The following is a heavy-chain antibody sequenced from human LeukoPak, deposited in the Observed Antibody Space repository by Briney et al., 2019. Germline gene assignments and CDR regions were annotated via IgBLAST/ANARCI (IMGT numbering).Heavy chain of an antibody. V-gene: IGHV4-30-4*01. CDR2: IYYSGST. Sequence: SQTLSLTCTVSGGSISSGDYYWSWIRQPPGKGLEWIGYIYYSGSTYYNPSLMSRLTISVDTSKNQFSLKLSSVTAADTAVYYCARDHVELGSGRSVDYWGQGTLVTVSS. J-gene: IGHJ4*02. D-gene: IGHD3-10*01. CDR1: GGSISSGDYY. CDR3: ARDHVELGSGRSVDY.